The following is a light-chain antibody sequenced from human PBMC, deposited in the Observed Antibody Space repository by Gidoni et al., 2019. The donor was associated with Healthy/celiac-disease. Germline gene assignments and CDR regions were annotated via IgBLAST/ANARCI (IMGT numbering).Light chain of an antibody. J-gene: IGKJ3*01. Sequence: DIVMTQFPLSLPVTPGEPASISCRSSQSLLHSNGYNYLDWYLQKPGQSPQLLIYLGSNRASGVPDRFSGSGSGTDVTLKISKVEAEDVGVYYCMQALQTPRTFGPGTKVDIK. CDR3: MQALQTPRT. CDR1: QSLLHSNGYNY. V-gene: IGKV2-28*01. CDR2: LGS.